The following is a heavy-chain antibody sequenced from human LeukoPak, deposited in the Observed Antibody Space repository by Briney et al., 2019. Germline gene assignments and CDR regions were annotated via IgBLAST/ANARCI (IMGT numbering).Heavy chain of an antibody. Sequence: PSQTLSLTCTVSGVSISSGDYYWSWIRQPPGKGLEWIGYIYYSGSTYYNPSLKSRVTISVDTSKNQFSLKLSSVTAADTAVYYCARVPRPMIVVAYDYWGQGTLVTVSS. J-gene: IGHJ4*02. CDR3: ARVPRPMIVVAYDY. CDR2: IYYSGST. CDR1: GVSISSGDYY. V-gene: IGHV4-30-4*01. D-gene: IGHD3-22*01.